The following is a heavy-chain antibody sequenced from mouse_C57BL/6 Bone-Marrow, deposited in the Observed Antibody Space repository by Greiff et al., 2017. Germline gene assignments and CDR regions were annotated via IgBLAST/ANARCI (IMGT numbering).Heavy chain of an antibody. J-gene: IGHJ2*01. D-gene: IGHD1-1*01. Sequence: EVKLVESGGGLVQPGGSLKLSCAASGFTFSDYGMAWVRQAPRKGPEWVAFISNLAYSIYYADTVTGRFTISRENAKNTLYLEKSSLRSEDTAMYYCARHGNYYGSPFDYWGQGTTLTVSS. CDR2: ISNLAYSI. V-gene: IGHV5-15*04. CDR1: GFTFSDYG. CDR3: ARHGNYYGSPFDY.